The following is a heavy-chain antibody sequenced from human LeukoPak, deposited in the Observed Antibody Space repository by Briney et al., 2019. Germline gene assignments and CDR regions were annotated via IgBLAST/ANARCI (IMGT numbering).Heavy chain of an antibody. V-gene: IGHV3-74*01. D-gene: IGHD4-11*01. Sequence: GGSLRLSCAAPGFTLSSYWMHWVRRVPGTGLVWVSSINSVGSNTNYADSVKGRFTISRDNAKNTVYLQINSLRAEDTAVYYCARGRATTVSFYYYYYMDVWGKGTTVTVS. CDR1: GFTLSSYW. CDR2: INSVGSNT. CDR3: ARGRATTVSFYYYYYMDV. J-gene: IGHJ6*03.